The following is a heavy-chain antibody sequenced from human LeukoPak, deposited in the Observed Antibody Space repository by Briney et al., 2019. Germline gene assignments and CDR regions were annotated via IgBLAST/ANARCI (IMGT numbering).Heavy chain of an antibody. J-gene: IGHJ5*02. CDR3: ARDARRIVGALASTLYNWFDP. CDR1: GFTFSSYE. Sequence: GGSLRLSCAASGFTFSSYEMNWVRQAPGKGLEWVSYISSSGSTIYYADSVQGRFTISRDNSKNTLYLQMNSLRAEDTAVYYCARDARRIVGALASTLYNWFDPWGQGTLVTVSS. CDR2: ISSSGSTI. D-gene: IGHD1-26*01. V-gene: IGHV3-48*03.